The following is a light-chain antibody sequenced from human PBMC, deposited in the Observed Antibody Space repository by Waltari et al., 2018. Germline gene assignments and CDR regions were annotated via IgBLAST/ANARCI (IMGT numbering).Light chain of an antibody. Sequence: DIQLTQSPSFLSSSVGDRLTITCRASQGISSYLAWYQVRPGKAPKLLIHSASTLQSGVPSRFSGSGSGTDFTLTISSLQPEDFATYYCQQLNSYPLTFGGGTKLEIK. CDR3: QQLNSYPLT. V-gene: IGKV1-9*01. J-gene: IGKJ4*01. CDR2: SAS. CDR1: QGISSY.